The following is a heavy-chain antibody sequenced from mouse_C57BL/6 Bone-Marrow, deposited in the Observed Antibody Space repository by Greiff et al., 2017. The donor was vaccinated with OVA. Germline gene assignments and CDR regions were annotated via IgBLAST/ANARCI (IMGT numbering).Heavy chain of an antibody. V-gene: IGHV1-5*01. D-gene: IGHD2-3*01. CDR1: GYTFTSYW. CDR3: TSPYDHFDY. J-gene: IGHJ2*01. Sequence: EVQLQQSGTVLARPGASVKMSCKTSGYTFTSYWMHWVKQRPGQGLEWIWAIYPGNSDTSYNQKFKGKAKLTAVTSASTAYMELSSLTNEDSAVYYCTSPYDHFDYWGQGTTLTVSS. CDR2: IYPGNSDT.